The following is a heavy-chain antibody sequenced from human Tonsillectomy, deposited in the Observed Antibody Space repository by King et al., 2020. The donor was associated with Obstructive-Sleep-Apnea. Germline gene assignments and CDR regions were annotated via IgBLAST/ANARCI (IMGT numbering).Heavy chain of an antibody. Sequence: VQLVESGGAVIQPGGSLRLSCAASGFTFDDYTMHWVRQVPGKGLEWGSLISWDGSNRYYADSVKGRFTISRDNSKNSLYLQMNNLRTEDTALYHCAKGSSTWDNWFDPWGQGTLVTVSS. D-gene: IGHD6-13*01. CDR3: AKGSSTWDNWFDP. CDR1: GFTFDDYT. CDR2: ISWDGSNR. V-gene: IGHV3-43*01. J-gene: IGHJ5*02.